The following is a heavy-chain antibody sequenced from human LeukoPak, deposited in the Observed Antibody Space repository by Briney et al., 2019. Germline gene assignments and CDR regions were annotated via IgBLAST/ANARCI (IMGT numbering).Heavy chain of an antibody. J-gene: IGHJ4*02. CDR1: GFTFSSYG. CDR2: IWYDGSNK. Sequence: GRSPRLSCAASGFTFSSYGMHWVRQAPGKGLEWVAVIWYDGSNKYYADSVKGRFTISRDNSKNTLYLQMNSLRAEDTAVYYCARSRYGSGSYAPVDYWGQGTLVTVSS. D-gene: IGHD3-10*01. V-gene: IGHV3-33*01. CDR3: ARSRYGSGSYAPVDY.